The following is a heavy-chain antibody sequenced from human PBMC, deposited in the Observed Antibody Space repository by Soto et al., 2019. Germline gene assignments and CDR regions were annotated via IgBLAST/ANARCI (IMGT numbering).Heavy chain of an antibody. CDR2: INAGNGNT. Sequence: EASVTVSCKASGYTFTNYAMHWVRQAPGQRLEWMGWINAGNGNTKYSQKFQGRVTITRDTSASTAYMELSSLRSEDTAVYYCARFRLKSSFGVVIRYYYYGMDVWGQGPTVTVSS. V-gene: IGHV1-3*01. CDR3: ARFRLKSSFGVVIRYYYYGMDV. D-gene: IGHD3-3*01. CDR1: GYTFTNYA. J-gene: IGHJ6*02.